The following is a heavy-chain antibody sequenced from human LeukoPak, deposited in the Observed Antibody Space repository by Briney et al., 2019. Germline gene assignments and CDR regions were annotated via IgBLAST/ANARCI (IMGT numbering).Heavy chain of an antibody. CDR3: AKVRAPSGWFNSDY. D-gene: IGHD6-19*01. J-gene: IGHJ4*02. CDR2: ISSSGDST. V-gene: IGHV3-23*01. CDR1: GFTFSNYV. Sequence: GGSLRLSCAASGFTFSNYVMSWVRQAPGKGLEWVSGISSSGDSTYYADSVKGRFTISRDNSKNTLYLQMNSLRVEDTAAYYCAKVRAPSGWFNSDYWGQGTLVTVSS.